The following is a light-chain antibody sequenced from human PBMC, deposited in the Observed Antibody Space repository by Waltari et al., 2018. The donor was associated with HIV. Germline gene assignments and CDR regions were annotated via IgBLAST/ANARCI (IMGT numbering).Light chain of an antibody. V-gene: IGLV2-18*02. CDR2: EVS. J-gene: IGLJ3*02. Sequence: QSALTQPPSVSGSPGQSVTISCTRTTRDAGSYNRVSWYQQPPGRAPNLMCYEVSNRPSGVPERFSGSKSGNTSSLTISGLQAEDEADYYCGSYTSSSTWVFGGGTKLTVL. CDR3: GSYTSSSTWV. CDR1: TRDAGSYNR.